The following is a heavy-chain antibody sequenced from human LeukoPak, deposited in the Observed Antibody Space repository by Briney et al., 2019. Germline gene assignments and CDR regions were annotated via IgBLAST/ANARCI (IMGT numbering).Heavy chain of an antibody. D-gene: IGHD5-18*01. V-gene: IGHV4-59*01. J-gene: IGHJ6*02. CDR2: IYYSGST. CDR3: ARSGYSYGDYYYYYGMDV. CDR1: GGSISSYY. Sequence: PSETLSLTCTVSGGSISSYYWSWIRQPPGKGLEWIGYIYYSGSTNYNPSLKSRVTISVDTSKNQFSLKLSSVTAADTAVYYCARSGYSYGDYYYYYGMDVWGQGTTVTVSS.